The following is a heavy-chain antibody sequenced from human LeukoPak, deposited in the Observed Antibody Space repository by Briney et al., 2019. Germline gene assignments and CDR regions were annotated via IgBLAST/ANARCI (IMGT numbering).Heavy chain of an antibody. CDR1: GFTLSSYW. D-gene: IGHD1-1*01. CDR2: ISGSGTIT. J-gene: IGHJ4*02. V-gene: IGHV3-23*01. CDR3: AYLGLSSDWNDVPGPQIDY. Sequence: PGGSLRLSCAASGFTLSSYWMHWVRQAPGKGLEWVSTISGSGTITYYADSVRGRFTISRDYSTNTLYLQMSSLRAEDTAIYYCAYLGLSSDWNDVPGPQIDYWGQGTPVTVSS.